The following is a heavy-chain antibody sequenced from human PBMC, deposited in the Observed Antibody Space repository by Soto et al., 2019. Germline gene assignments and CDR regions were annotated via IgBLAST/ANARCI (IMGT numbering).Heavy chain of an antibody. CDR3: AKDWEIAAAGNFFYYYGMDV. V-gene: IGHV3-23*01. CDR2: ISGSGGRT. Sequence: PGGSLRLSCAASGFTFSSYAMSWVRQAPGKGLEWVSAISGSGGRTHNADSVKGRFTISRDNSKNTLYLQMNSLRAEDTAVYYCAKDWEIAAAGNFFYYYGMDVWGQGTTVTVSS. CDR1: GFTFSSYA. J-gene: IGHJ6*02. D-gene: IGHD6-13*01.